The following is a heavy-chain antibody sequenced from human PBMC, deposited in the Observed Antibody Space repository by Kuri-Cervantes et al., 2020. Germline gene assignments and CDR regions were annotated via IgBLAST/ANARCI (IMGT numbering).Heavy chain of an antibody. CDR2: IWYDGSNK. CDR3: ARGELTRGILVITFDYYGMDV. D-gene: IGHD3-22*01. V-gene: IGHV3-33*01. J-gene: IGHJ6*02. Sequence: GESLKISCAASGFTFSSYGMHWVRQAPGKGLEWVAVIWYDGSNKYYADSVKGRFTIYRDNSKNTLYLQMNSPRAEDTAVYYCARGELTRGILVITFDYYGMDVWGQGTTVTVSS. CDR1: GFTFSSYG.